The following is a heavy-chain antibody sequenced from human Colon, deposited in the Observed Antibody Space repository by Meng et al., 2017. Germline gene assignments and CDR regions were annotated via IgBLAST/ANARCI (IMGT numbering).Heavy chain of an antibody. D-gene: IGHD1-7*01. CDR2: MSADGTKS. Sequence: GESLKISCVVSGFTFSGYDMHWVRQAPGKGLEWVAVMSADGTKSFYADSVKGRFTISRDNAKNTLHLQINGLGADDTAVYYCARGWNYGDYWGQGTLVTVSS. V-gene: IGHV3-30*04. CDR3: ARGWNYGDY. CDR1: GFTFSGYD. J-gene: IGHJ4*02.